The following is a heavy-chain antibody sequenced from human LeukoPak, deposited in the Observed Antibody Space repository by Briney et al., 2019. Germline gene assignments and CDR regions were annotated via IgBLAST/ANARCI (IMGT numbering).Heavy chain of an antibody. J-gene: IGHJ5*02. V-gene: IGHV4-61*02. CDR1: GGSISSGSYY. CDR2: IYTSGST. Sequence: SQTLSLTCTVSGGSISSGSYYWSWIRQPAGKGLEWIGRIYTSGSTNYNPSLKSRVTISVDTSKNQFSLKLSSVTAADTAVYYCARVGRGMEWLLFDNWFDRWGQGTLVTVSS. D-gene: IGHD3-3*01. CDR3: ARVGRGMEWLLFDNWFDR.